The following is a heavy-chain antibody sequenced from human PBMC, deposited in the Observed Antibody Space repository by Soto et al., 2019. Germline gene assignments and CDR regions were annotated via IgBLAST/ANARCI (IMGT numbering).Heavy chain of an antibody. CDR1: GFTVSTKY. CDR3: ARDPWAADY. J-gene: IGHJ4*02. V-gene: IGHV3-66*01. Sequence: PGGSLRLSCAASGFTVSTKYMSWVRQAPGKGLEWVSVIYSGGSTFYADSVRGRFTISRDNSKNTVNLQMNSLRAEDTAVYYCARDPWAADYLGQLTLVTVSS. D-gene: IGHD3-16*01. CDR2: IYSGGST.